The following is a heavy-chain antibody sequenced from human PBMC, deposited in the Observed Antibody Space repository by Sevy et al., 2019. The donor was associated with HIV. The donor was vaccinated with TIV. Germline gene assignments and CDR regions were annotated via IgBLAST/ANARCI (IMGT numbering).Heavy chain of an antibody. V-gene: IGHV3-20*04. CDR3: ARGESRRFVELFGYYYYYMDV. D-gene: IGHD3-10*01. Sequence: GGSLRLSCAASGFTFDDYGMSWVRQAPGKGLEWVSGINWNGGSTGYADSVKGRFTISRDNAKNSLYLQMNSLRAEDTALYYCARGESRRFVELFGYYYYYMDVWGKGTTVTVSS. CDR1: GFTFDDYG. CDR2: INWNGGST. J-gene: IGHJ6*03.